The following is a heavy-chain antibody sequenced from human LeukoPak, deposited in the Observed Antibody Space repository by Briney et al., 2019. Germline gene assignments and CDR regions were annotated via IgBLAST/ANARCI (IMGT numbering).Heavy chain of an antibody. V-gene: IGHV1-2*02. J-gene: IGHJ6*02. D-gene: IGHD3-9*01. Sequence: ASVKVSCKASGYTFTGYYMHWVRQAPGQGLEWMGWINPNSGGTNYAQKFQGRVTMTRDTSISTAYMELSRLRSDDTAVYYCARVNILTGYPYYYYGMDVRGQGTTVTVSS. CDR1: GYTFTGYY. CDR2: INPNSGGT. CDR3: ARVNILTGYPYYYYGMDV.